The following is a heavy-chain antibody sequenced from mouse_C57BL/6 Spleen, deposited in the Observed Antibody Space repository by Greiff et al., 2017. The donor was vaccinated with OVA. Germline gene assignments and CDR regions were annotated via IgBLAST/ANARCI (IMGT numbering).Heavy chain of an antibody. CDR2: INPNNGGT. J-gene: IGHJ3*01. D-gene: IGHD2-3*01. CDR1: GYTFTDYN. V-gene: IGHV1-18*01. Sequence: EVKLVESGPELVKPGASVKIPCKASGYTFTDYNMDWVKQSHGKSLEWIGDINPNNGGTIYNQKFKGKATLTVDKSSSTAYMELRSLTSEDTAVYYCARGGYDGYYERGFAYWGQGTLVTVSA. CDR3: ARGGYDGYYERGFAY.